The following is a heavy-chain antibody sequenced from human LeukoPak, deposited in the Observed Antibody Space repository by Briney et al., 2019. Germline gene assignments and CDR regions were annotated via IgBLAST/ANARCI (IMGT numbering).Heavy chain of an antibody. CDR1: GFTFTSSA. Sequence: SVKVSCKASGFTFTSSAVQWVRQARGQRLEWIGWIVVGSGNTNYAQKFQERVTITRDMSTSTAYMELSSLRSEDTAVYYCAAELVEMATAFDYWGQGTLVTVSS. CDR3: AAELVEMATAFDY. D-gene: IGHD5-24*01. V-gene: IGHV1-58*01. J-gene: IGHJ4*02. CDR2: IVVGSGNT.